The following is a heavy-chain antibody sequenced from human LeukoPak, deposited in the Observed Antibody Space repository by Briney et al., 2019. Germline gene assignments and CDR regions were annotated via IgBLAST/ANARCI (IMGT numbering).Heavy chain of an antibody. CDR3: ARVFGGGLNYDSSGYFDY. CDR2: IIPIFGTA. J-gene: IGHJ4*02. D-gene: IGHD3-22*01. CDR1: GGTFSSYA. Sequence: GASVKVSCKASGGTFSSYAISWVRQAPGQGLEWMGGIIPIFGTANYAQKFQGRVTITADESTSTAYMELSSLRSEDTAVYYCARVFGGGLNYDSSGYFDYWGQGTLVTVSS. V-gene: IGHV1-69*01.